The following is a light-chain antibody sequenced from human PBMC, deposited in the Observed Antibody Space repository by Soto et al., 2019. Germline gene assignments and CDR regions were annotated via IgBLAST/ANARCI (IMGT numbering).Light chain of an antibody. J-gene: IGKJ1*01. CDR1: QSVSSSY. CDR2: GAS. Sequence: EIVLTQSPGTLSLSPGERATLSCRASQSVSSSYLAWYPQKPGQAPRLLIYGASSRATGIPDRFRGSGSGTVFTLTISRLEPEDFAVYYCQQYGSSPPWTFGQGTKVEIK. V-gene: IGKV3-20*01. CDR3: QQYGSSPPWT.